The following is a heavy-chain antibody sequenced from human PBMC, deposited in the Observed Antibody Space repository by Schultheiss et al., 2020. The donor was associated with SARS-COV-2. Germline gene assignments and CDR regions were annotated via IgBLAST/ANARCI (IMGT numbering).Heavy chain of an antibody. CDR2: INHSGST. V-gene: IGHV4-39*07. CDR3: ASHSGSIEFPDY. CDR1: GGSISSGGYY. D-gene: IGHD3-10*01. J-gene: IGHJ4*02. Sequence: SETLSLTCTVSGGSISSGGYYWGWIRQHPGKGLEWIGEINHSGSTNYNPSLKSRVTMSVDTSKNQFSLKLSSVTAADTAVYYCASHSGSIEFPDYWGQGTLVTVSS.